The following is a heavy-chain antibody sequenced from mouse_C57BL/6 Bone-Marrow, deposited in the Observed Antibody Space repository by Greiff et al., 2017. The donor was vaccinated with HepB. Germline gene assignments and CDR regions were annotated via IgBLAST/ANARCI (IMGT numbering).Heavy chain of an antibody. CDR3: ARSEDGYYDPY. D-gene: IGHD2-3*01. V-gene: IGHV1-26*01. CDR2: INPNNGGT. Sequence: EVQLQQSGPELVKPGASVKISCKASGYTFTDYYMNWVKQSHGKSLEWIGDINPNNGGTSYNQKFKGKATLTVDKSSSTAYMELRILTSEDSAVYYCARSEDGYYDPYWGQGTTLTVSS. J-gene: IGHJ2*01. CDR1: GYTFTDYY.